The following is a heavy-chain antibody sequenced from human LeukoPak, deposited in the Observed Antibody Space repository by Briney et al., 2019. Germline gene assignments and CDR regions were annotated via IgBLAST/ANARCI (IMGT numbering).Heavy chain of an antibody. Sequence: PGGSLRLSCAASGFTFSNAWMSWVRQAPGKGLEWIGEINHSGSTNYNPSLKSRVTISVDTSKNQFSLKLSSVTAADTAVYYCALDYYYYGMDVWGQGTTVTVSS. CDR3: ALDYYYYGMDV. CDR1: GFTFSNAW. D-gene: IGHD1-1*01. V-gene: IGHV4-34*08. CDR2: INHSGST. J-gene: IGHJ6*02.